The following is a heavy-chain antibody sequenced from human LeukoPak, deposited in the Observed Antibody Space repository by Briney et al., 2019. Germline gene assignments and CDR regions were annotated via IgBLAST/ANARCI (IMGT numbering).Heavy chain of an antibody. CDR3: TREYSSGWPFDY. CDR2: IRSKADSYAT. CDR1: GFTFSDSA. V-gene: IGHV3-73*01. Sequence: GGSLRLSCAASGFTFSDSAIHWGRQASGKGLEWVGRIRSKADSYATTYGASVKGRFTISRADSQNTAYLHMNSLKTEDTAVYYCTREYSSGWPFDYWGQGTLVTVSS. D-gene: IGHD6-19*01. J-gene: IGHJ4*02.